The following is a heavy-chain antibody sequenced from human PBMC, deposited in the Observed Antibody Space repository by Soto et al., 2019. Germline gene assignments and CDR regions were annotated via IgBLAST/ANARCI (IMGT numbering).Heavy chain of an antibody. CDR1: GFTFSTYS. CDR2: ISSRSDI. D-gene: IGHD6-13*01. CDR3: ARGGGGIAAAGTLYYYYGMDV. J-gene: IGHJ6*02. V-gene: IGHV3-21*01. Sequence: GGSLRLSCVGSGFTFSTYSINWVRQAPGKGLEWVSSISSRSDIYYAASVKGRFTISRVNAKNSVSLQMNSLRAEDTAVYYCARGGGGIAAAGTLYYYYGMDVWGQGTTVTVSS.